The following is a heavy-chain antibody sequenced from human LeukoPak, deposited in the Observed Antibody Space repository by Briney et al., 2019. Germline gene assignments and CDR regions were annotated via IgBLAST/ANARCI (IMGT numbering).Heavy chain of an antibody. V-gene: IGHV3-74*01. Sequence: PGGSLRLSCAASGFTFSSYWMQWVRHAPGKGLVWVSRINSDGSTTSYADSVKGRFTISRDNAKNTLYLQMNSLRAEDTAVYYCARESFFAFQIWGQGTRVTVSS. CDR3: ARESFFAFQI. J-gene: IGHJ3*02. CDR1: GFTFSSYW. CDR2: INSDGSTT. D-gene: IGHD3-3*01.